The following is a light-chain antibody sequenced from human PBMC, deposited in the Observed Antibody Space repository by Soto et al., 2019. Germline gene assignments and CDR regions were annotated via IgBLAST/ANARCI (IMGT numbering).Light chain of an antibody. V-gene: IGKV3-11*01. CDR1: QGVSSY. Sequence: EIVLTQSPAALSLYPGGRAPLSCRARQGVSSYLAWYQQQPGQAPRLLVYDASNRATGLPARFSGSGSGTDFTLTISSLEPEDFAVYYCQQRSNWPPDFGQGTQLEIK. CDR3: QQRSNWPPD. J-gene: IGKJ5*01. CDR2: DAS.